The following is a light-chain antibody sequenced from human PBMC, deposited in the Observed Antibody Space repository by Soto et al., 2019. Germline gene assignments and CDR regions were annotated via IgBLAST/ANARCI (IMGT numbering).Light chain of an antibody. CDR1: SSDIGGYNF. Sequence: QSALTQPASVSGSPGQSITISCTGTSSDIGGYNFVSWYQQHPGKAPKLIIYDVANRPSGVSNRFSGSKSGNTASLTISGLQAEDEADYCCSSYTSISTLGVFGGGTKLTVL. CDR3: SSYTSISTLGV. J-gene: IGLJ3*02. CDR2: DVA. V-gene: IGLV2-14*03.